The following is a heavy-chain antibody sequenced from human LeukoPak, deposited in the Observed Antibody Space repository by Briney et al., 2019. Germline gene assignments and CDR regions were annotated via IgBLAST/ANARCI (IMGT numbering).Heavy chain of an antibody. CDR3: ARYGSGYDLIDY. D-gene: IGHD5-12*01. Sequence: GGSLRLSCAASGFTVSSNYMSWVRQAPGKGLEWVSVIYSGGSTYYADSVKGRFTIFRDNAKNTLNLQMNSLRAEDTAVYYCARYGSGYDLIDYWGQGTLVTVSS. CDR2: IYSGGST. J-gene: IGHJ4*02. V-gene: IGHV3-53*01. CDR1: GFTVSSNY.